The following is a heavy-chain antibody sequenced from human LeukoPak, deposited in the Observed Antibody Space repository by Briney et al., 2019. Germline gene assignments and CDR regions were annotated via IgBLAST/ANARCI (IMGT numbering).Heavy chain of an antibody. J-gene: IGHJ5*02. D-gene: IGHD3-10*01. CDR1: GGSISSYY. Sequence: LETLSLTCTVSGGSISSYYWSWIRQPPGKGLEWIGDIYYSGSTNYNPSLKSRVTISVDTSKNQFSLKLSSVTAADTAVYYCARAPKLLWFGELLVGWFDPWGQGTLVTVSS. V-gene: IGHV4-59*08. CDR3: ARAPKLLWFGELLVGWFDP. CDR2: IYYSGST.